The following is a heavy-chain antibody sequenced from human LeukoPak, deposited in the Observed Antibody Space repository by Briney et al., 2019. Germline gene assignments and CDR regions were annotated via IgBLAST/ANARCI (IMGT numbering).Heavy chain of an antibody. V-gene: IGHV7-4-1*02. CDR3: ARDSRIAVAGTQNYDAFDI. CDR2: INTNTGNP. J-gene: IGHJ3*02. D-gene: IGHD6-19*01. Sequence: ASVKVSCKASGYTFTGYAMNWVRQAPGQGLEWMGWINTNTGNPTYAQGFTGRFVFSLDTSVSTAYLQISSLKAEDTAVYYCARDSRIAVAGTQNYDAFDIWGQGTMVTVSS. CDR1: GYTFTGYA.